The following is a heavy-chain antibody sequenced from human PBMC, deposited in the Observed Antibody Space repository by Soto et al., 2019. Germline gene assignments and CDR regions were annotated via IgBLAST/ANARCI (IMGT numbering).Heavy chain of an antibody. Sequence: ASVKVSCKASGYTFTGYYVLWVRQAPGQGPECMGWINPYTGGTNYAQKLQGRVTMTTDTSTSTAYMELRSLRSDDTAVYYCARAGSGSYYYYYGMDVWGQGTTVTVSS. CDR3: ARAGSGSYYYYYGMDV. V-gene: IGHV1-18*04. CDR2: INPYTGGT. CDR1: GYTFTGYY. J-gene: IGHJ6*02. D-gene: IGHD2-15*01.